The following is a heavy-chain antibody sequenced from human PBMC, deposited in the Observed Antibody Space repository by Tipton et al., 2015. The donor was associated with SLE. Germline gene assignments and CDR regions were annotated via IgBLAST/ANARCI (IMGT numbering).Heavy chain of an antibody. D-gene: IGHD6-19*01. Sequence: TLSLTCTVSGGSISSYYWSWIRQPPGKGLEWIGYIYYSGSTNYNPSLKSRVTISVNTSKNQFSLKLSSVTAADTAVYYCARDIIGSGWFRFDYWGQGTLVTVSS. J-gene: IGHJ4*02. CDR2: IYYSGST. V-gene: IGHV4-59*01. CDR1: GGSISSYY. CDR3: ARDIIGSGWFRFDY.